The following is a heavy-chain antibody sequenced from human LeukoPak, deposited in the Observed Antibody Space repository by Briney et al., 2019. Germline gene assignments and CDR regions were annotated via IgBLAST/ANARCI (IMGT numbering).Heavy chain of an antibody. CDR1: GYTLTELS. CDR3: ATGGPILPDYYMDV. Sequence: ASVKVSCKVSGYTLTELSMHWVRQAPGKGLEWMGGFDPEDGETIYAQKFQGRVTMTEDTSTDTAYMELSSLRSEDTAVYYCATGGPILPDYYMDVWGKGTTVTVSS. J-gene: IGHJ6*03. V-gene: IGHV1-24*01. D-gene: IGHD3-9*01. CDR2: FDPEDGET.